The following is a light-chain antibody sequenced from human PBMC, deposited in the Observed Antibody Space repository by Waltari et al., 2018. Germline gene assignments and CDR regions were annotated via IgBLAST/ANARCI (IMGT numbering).Light chain of an antibody. CDR3: QQYNSWT. J-gene: IGKJ1*01. CDR1: QNISNW. CDR2: KAS. V-gene: IGKV1-5*03. Sequence: DIQMTQSPSTLSASVEDRVTITCRASQNISNWLAWYQQKPGKATKLLIYKASSLESGVPSRFSGRGSGTEFTLTISSLQPDDFATYYCQQYNSWTFGQGTKVEVK.